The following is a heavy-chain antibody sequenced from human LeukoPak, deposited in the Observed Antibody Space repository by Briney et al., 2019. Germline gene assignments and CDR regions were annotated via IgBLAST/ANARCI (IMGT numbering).Heavy chain of an antibody. Sequence: GGSLRLSCAASGFTFSSYWMSWLRQAPGKGLEWVANIKQDGSEKYYVDPVKGRFTISRDNSRNSLYLQMNSLRAEDTAVYYCARDDWTAAGDWGQGTLVTVSS. CDR1: GFTFSSYW. D-gene: IGHD6-13*01. J-gene: IGHJ4*02. V-gene: IGHV3-7*01. CDR3: ARDDWTAAGD. CDR2: IKQDGSEK.